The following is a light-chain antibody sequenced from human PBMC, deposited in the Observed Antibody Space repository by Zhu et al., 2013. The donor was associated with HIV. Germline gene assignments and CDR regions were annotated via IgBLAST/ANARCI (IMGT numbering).Light chain of an antibody. CDR1: SGDIGGYKY. CDR2: EIN. V-gene: IGLV2-14*01. CDR3: ASYTSSTTLV. J-gene: IGLJ2*01. Sequence: QSALTQPRSVSGSPGQSVSISCTGTSGDIGGYKYVSWYQQHPGEAPKLIIYEINKRPSGVSDRFSGSKSGNTASLTISGLQSEDEADYYCASYTSSTTLVFGGGTKVTVL.